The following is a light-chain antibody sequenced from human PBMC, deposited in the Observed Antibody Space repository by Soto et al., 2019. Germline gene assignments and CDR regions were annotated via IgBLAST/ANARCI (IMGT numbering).Light chain of an antibody. Sequence: QSALTQPPSASGSPGQSVTISCTGTSSDVGGYNYVSWYQQHPGRAPRLMIYEVNKRPSGVPDRFSGSKSGDTASLTVSGLQAEDEADYYCYSYAGSHNVFGTGTRSPS. J-gene: IGLJ1*01. CDR3: YSYAGSHNV. CDR1: SSDVGGYNY. V-gene: IGLV2-8*01. CDR2: EVN.